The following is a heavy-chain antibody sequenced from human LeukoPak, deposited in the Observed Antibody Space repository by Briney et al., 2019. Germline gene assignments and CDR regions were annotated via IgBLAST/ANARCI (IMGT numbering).Heavy chain of an antibody. CDR2: ISGSGGST. J-gene: IGHJ4*02. CDR3: AKTPLLWFGELFSPFDY. Sequence: PGGSLRLSCAASGFIFSDYYMSWIRQAPGKGLEWVSAISGSGGSTYYADSVKGRFTISRDNSKNTLYLQMNSLRAEDTAVYYCAKTPLLWFGELFSPFDYWGQGTLVTVSS. D-gene: IGHD3-10*01. V-gene: IGHV3-23*01. CDR1: GFIFSDYY.